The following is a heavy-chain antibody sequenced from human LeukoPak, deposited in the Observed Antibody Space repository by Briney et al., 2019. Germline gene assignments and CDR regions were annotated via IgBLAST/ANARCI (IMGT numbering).Heavy chain of an antibody. Sequence: GGSLRLSCAASGFTFSDFGMTWVRQAPGKGLEWVAFIKGDETEKHYVDSLHGRFTISRDNAENSLSLQMNSLTVEDTAVYFCARGRFFYGWGIDVWGQGPMVIVSS. CDR1: GFTFSDFG. V-gene: IGHV3-7*01. D-gene: IGHD2/OR15-2a*01. J-gene: IGHJ6*02. CDR3: ARGRFFYGWGIDV. CDR2: IKGDETEK.